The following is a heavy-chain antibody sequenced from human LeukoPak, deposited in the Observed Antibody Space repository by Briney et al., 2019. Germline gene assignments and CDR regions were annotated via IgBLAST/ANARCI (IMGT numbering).Heavy chain of an antibody. CDR2: ISSSGSTT. V-gene: IGHV3-48*04. D-gene: IGHD2-15*01. CDR3: ARGYCSGGSCYFDY. CDR1: GFTFSSYA. J-gene: IGHJ4*02. Sequence: GSLRLSCAASGFTFSSYAMHWVRQAPGKGLEWVSYISSSGSTTYYADSVKGRFTISRDNAKNSLYLRMNSLRAEDTAVYYCARGYCSGGSCYFDYWGQGTLVTVSS.